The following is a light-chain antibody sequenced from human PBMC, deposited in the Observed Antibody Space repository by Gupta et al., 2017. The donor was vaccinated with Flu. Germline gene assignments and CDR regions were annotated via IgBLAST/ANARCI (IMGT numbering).Light chain of an antibody. V-gene: IGKV1-39*01. CDR1: QSISSY. CDR3: QHSYSTPWT. J-gene: IGKJ1*01. Sequence: DIQMNQSPSSPSASVGDRVTITCRASQSISSYLNWYQQKPGKAPKLLIYAASSLQSGVPSRFSGSGSGTDFTLTISSLQPEYFATYYCQHSYSTPWTFGQGTKVEIK. CDR2: AAS.